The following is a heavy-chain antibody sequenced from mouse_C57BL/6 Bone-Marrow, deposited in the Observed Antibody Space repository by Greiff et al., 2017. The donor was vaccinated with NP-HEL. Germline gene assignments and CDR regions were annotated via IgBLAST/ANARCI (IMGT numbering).Heavy chain of an antibody. CDR1: GYTFTDYN. CDR2: INPNNGGT. CDR3: ARGDYGSSYWYFDV. Sequence: EVQLQQSGPELVKPGASVKMSCKASGYTFTDYNMPWVQQSHGKSLEWIGYINPNNGGTSYHQKFKGKATLTVNKSSSTAYMERRSLTSEDSAVYYCARGDYGSSYWYFDVWGTGTTVTVSS. V-gene: IGHV1-22*01. J-gene: IGHJ1*03. D-gene: IGHD1-1*01.